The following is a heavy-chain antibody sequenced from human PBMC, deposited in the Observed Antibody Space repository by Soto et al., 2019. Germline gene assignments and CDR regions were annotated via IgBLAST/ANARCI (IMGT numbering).Heavy chain of an antibody. CDR1: GFTFSNYA. CDR3: AKDQMGATIYYFDY. V-gene: IGHV3-23*01. D-gene: IGHD1-26*01. CDR2: ISGSGGST. J-gene: IGHJ4*02. Sequence: GGSLRLSCAASGFTFSNYAMSWVRQAPGKGLEWVSAISGSGGSTYYADSVKGRFTISRDNSKNTLYLQMNSLRAEDTAVYYCAKDQMGATIYYFDYWGQGTLVTVSS.